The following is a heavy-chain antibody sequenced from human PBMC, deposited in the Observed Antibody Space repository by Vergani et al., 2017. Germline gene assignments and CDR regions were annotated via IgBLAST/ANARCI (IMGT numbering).Heavy chain of an antibody. J-gene: IGHJ6*02. CDR2: IYYSGST. CDR3: ARRGPVVVPAATYTSYYYYGMDV. CDR1: GGSISSSSYY. V-gene: IGHV4-39*01. D-gene: IGHD2-2*01. Sequence: QLQLQESGPGLVKPSETLSLTCTVSGGSISSSSYYWGWIRQPPGKGLEWIGSIYYSGSTYYNPSLKSRVTISVDTSKNQFSLKLSSVTAADTAVYYCARRGPVVVPAATYTSYYYYGMDVWGQGTTVTVSS.